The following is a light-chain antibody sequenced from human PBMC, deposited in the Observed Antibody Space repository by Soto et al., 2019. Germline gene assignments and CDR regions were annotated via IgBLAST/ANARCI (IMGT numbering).Light chain of an antibody. V-gene: IGKV3-15*01. Sequence: DKLMSQSPATLSVSPGGRVTLSCMAIQNIHNHMSWFLQKHGQTPRLLIYDAIIRAPDVPARFSGSWSGTEFTLTINSLQSEDFAVYYCQQYDAWPLTFGGGTKVDIK. J-gene: IGKJ4*01. CDR3: QQYDAWPLT. CDR1: QNIHNH. CDR2: DAI.